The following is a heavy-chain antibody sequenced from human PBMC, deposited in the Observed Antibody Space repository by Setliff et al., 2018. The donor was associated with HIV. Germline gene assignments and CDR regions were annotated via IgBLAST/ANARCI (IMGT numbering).Heavy chain of an antibody. CDR2: ISGSDNNT. CDR1: GFTFGSHA. Sequence: AGGSLRLSCVASGFTFGSHAMSWVRQSPGKGLEWVSSISGSDNNTYYADSVKGRLAISRDNSRNTLFLHMSSLRAEDTAVYYCAKEDSSTTSCPFDYWGQGIQVTVSS. V-gene: IGHV3-23*01. J-gene: IGHJ4*02. CDR3: AKEDSSTTSCPFDY. D-gene: IGHD2-2*01.